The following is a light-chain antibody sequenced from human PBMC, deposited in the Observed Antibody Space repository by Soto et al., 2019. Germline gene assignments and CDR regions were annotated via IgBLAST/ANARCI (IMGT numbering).Light chain of an antibody. CDR1: RTVTSTY. CDR3: QQYGSSPRT. CDR2: GAS. Sequence: EIVLTQSPGTLSLSPGERTTLSCRASRTVTSTYLAWYQQNPGQAPRLLIYGASTRATGIPDRFSGSGSGTDFYLTISRLEPEDFAVYYCQQYGSSPRTFGQGTRVEIK. V-gene: IGKV3-20*01. J-gene: IGKJ1*01.